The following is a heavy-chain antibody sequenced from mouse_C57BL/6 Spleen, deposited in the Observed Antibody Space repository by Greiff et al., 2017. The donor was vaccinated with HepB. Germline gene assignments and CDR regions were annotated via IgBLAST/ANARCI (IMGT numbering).Heavy chain of an antibody. J-gene: IGHJ4*01. CDR3: AGGLSLYAMDY. Sequence: VQRVESGPELVKPGASVKISCKASGYAFSSSRMNWVKQRHGKGLEWIGRIYPGDGDTNYNGKFKGKATLTADKSSSTAYMQLSSLSSEDSAVYFCAGGLSLYAMDYWGQGTSVTVSS. D-gene: IGHD3-2*02. V-gene: IGHV1-82*01. CDR2: IYPGDGDT. CDR1: GYAFSSSR.